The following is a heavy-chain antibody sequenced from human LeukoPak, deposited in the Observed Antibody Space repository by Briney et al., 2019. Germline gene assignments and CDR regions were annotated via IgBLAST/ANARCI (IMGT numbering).Heavy chain of an antibody. V-gene: IGHV4-34*01. Sequence: PSETLSLTCAVYGGSFSDYYWSWIRQPPGKGLEWIGEINHSGSTNYNPSLKSRVTISVDTSKTQFSLKLSSVTAADTAVYYCARASRFLVRYYMHVWGKGTTVTVSS. CDR3: ARASRFLVRYYMHV. CDR2: INHSGST. J-gene: IGHJ6*03. CDR1: GGSFSDYY. D-gene: IGHD3-3*01.